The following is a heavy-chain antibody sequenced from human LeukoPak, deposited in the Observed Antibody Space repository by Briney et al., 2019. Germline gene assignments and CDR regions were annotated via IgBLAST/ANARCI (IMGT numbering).Heavy chain of an antibody. Sequence: GASVKVSCKASGGTFSSYAISWVRQAPGQGLEWMGRIIPILGIANYAQKFQGRVTITADKSTSTAYMELSSLRSEDTAVYYCARDDYDSSGTNTENYWGQGTLVTVSS. J-gene: IGHJ4*02. V-gene: IGHV1-69*04. CDR2: IIPILGIA. D-gene: IGHD3-22*01. CDR3: ARDDYDSSGTNTENY. CDR1: GGTFSSYA.